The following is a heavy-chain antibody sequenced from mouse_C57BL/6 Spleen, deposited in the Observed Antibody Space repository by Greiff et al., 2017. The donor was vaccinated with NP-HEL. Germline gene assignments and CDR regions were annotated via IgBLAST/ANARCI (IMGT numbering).Heavy chain of an antibody. CDR1: GYTFTNYW. CDR3: AIRARYWDGEYDFDY. Sequence: VQLQQSGAELAKPGASVKLSCKASGYTFTNYWMNWVKQRPGKGLEWIGYINPSNGYTKYNQKFKEKATLTADKSSSTAYMQLSSLTYEDSAVYYGAIRARYWDGEYDFDYWGQGTTLTVSS. CDR2: INPSNGYT. J-gene: IGHJ2*01. D-gene: IGHD4-1*01. V-gene: IGHV1-7*01.